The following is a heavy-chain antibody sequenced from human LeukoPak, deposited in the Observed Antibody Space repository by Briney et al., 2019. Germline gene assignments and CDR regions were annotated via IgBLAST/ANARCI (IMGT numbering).Heavy chain of an antibody. CDR2: IKPNNCGT. Sequence: ASVKVSCKASGYTFTGYYMHWVRQAPGQGLEWRGWIKPNNCGTNYAQKFQGRVTMTRDTSISTAYMELSRLRSDDTAVYYCARARGDIVVVPAAIWFDPWGQGTLVTVSS. CDR3: ARARGDIVVVPAAIWFDP. J-gene: IGHJ5*02. CDR1: GYTFTGYY. V-gene: IGHV1-2*02. D-gene: IGHD2-2*01.